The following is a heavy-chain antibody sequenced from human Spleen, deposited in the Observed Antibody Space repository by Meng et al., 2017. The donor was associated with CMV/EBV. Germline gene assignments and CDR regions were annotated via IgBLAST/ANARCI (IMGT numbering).Heavy chain of an antibody. V-gene: IGHV4-61*01. Sequence: SETLSLTCTVSGGSVSSGSYYWSWIRQPPGKGLEWIGYIYYSGSTNYNPSLKSRVTISVDTSKNQFSLKLSSVTAADTAVYYCARPRRRPINLRVSDAFDIWGQGTMVTVSS. CDR3: ARPRRRPINLRVSDAFDI. CDR1: GGSVSSGSYY. CDR2: IYYSGST. J-gene: IGHJ3*02.